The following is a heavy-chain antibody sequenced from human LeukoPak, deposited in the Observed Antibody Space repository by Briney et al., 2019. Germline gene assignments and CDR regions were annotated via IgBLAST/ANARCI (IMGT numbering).Heavy chain of an antibody. CDR1: GGSFSGYY. D-gene: IGHD3-22*01. Sequence: SETLSLTCAVYGGSFSGYYWSWIRQPPGKGLERIGEINHSGSTNYNPSLKSRVTISVDTSKNQFSLKLSSVTAADTAVYYCARFRGIEYYYDSSCYPDYWGQGTLVTVSS. V-gene: IGHV4-34*01. CDR2: INHSGST. CDR3: ARFRGIEYYYDSSCYPDY. J-gene: IGHJ4*02.